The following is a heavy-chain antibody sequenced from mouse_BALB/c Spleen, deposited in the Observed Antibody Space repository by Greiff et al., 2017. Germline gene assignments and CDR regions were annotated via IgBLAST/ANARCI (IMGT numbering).Heavy chain of an antibody. Sequence: EVMLVESGGGLVQPGGSRKLSCAASGFTFSSFGMHWVRQAPEKGLEWVAYISSGSSTIYYADTVKGRFTISRDNPKNTLFLQMTSLRSEDTAMYYCARSDYDGFDYWGQGTTLTVSS. D-gene: IGHD2-4*01. CDR2: ISSGSSTI. CDR1: GFTFSSFG. V-gene: IGHV5-17*02. CDR3: ARSDYDGFDY. J-gene: IGHJ2*01.